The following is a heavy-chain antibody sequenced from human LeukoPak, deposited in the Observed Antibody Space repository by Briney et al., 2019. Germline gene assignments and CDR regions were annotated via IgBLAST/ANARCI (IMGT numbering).Heavy chain of an antibody. CDR3: XXVTYVDDMLYQYFDY. CDR2: IFHSGNS. D-gene: IGHD4-17*01. V-gene: IGHV4-38-2*01. J-gene: IGHJ4*02. Sequence: PSETLSLTCAVSSYSISSGSYWGWIRQSPGKGLEWVGSIFHSGNSYYNPSLKSRLTMSVDTSKNQFSLKLTSVTAADTALYYCXXVTYVDDMLYQYFDYWGQGILVTVSS. CDR1: SYSISSGSY.